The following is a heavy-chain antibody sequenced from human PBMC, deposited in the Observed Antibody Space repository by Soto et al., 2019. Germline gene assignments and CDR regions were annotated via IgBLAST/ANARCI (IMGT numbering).Heavy chain of an antibody. Sequence: GGSLRLSCAASGFTFDDYAMHWVRQAPGKGLEWVSGISWNSGSIGYADSVKGRFTISRDNAKNSLYLQMNSLRAEDTALYYCAKDKRGSGNGHFDYWGQGTLVTVSS. CDR3: AKDKRGSGNGHFDY. J-gene: IGHJ4*02. D-gene: IGHD2-8*01. V-gene: IGHV3-9*01. CDR2: ISWNSGSI. CDR1: GFTFDDYA.